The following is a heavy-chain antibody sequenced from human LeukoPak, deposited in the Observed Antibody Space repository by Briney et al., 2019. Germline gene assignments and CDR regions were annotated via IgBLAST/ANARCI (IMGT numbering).Heavy chain of an antibody. V-gene: IGHV1-18*01. CDR3: ARDARYYYDSSGYYARGEADY. Sequence: ASVKVSCKASGYTFTSYGISWVRQAPGQGLEWMGWINTYNGNTGYAQKLQGRVTMTTDTSTSTAYMELRSLRSDDTAVYYCARDARYYYDSSGYYARGEADYWGQGTLVTVSS. J-gene: IGHJ4*02. D-gene: IGHD3-22*01. CDR1: GYTFTSYG. CDR2: INTYNGNT.